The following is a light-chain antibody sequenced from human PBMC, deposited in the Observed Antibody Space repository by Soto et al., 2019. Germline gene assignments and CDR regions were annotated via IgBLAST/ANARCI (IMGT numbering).Light chain of an antibody. V-gene: IGLV2-14*01. CDR3: SSYTSSSVVV. CDR2: EVS. CDR1: SSDVGGYNY. Sequence: QSALTQPASVSGSPRQSITISCTGTSSDVGGYNYVSWYQQHPGKAPKLMIYEVSNRPSGVSNRFSGSKSGNTASLTISGLQAEDEADYYCSSYTSSSVVVFGGGTNLTVL. J-gene: IGLJ2*01.